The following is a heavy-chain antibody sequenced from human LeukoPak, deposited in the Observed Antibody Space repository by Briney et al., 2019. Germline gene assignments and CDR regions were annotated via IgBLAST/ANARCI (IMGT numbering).Heavy chain of an antibody. CDR2: ISSSGSTV. V-gene: IGHV3-48*03. CDR3: ARYRWELLY. CDR1: GFTFSSYE. D-gene: IGHD1-26*01. J-gene: IGHJ4*02. Sequence: PGGSLRLSCAASGFTFSSYEMNWVRQAPGKGLEWVSYISSSGSTVYYADSVKGRFTISRDNAKNSLYLQMNSLRAEDTAVYYCARYRWELLYWGQGTLVTVSS.